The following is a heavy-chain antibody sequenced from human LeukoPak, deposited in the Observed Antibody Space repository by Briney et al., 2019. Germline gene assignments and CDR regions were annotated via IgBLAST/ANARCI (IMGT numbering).Heavy chain of an antibody. J-gene: IGHJ5*02. CDR3: ARGPRNDP. V-gene: IGHV1-8*01. CDR2: VHPDTGYA. Sequence: ASVKLSCKTSGYPFTTCEINWVRQAAGQGLEWMGWVHPDTGYADYAQKFQGRVTMTSDTSISTAYMELSSLRSDDTAVYFCARGPRNDPWGQGTLVTVSS. D-gene: IGHD1-14*01. CDR1: GYPFTTCE.